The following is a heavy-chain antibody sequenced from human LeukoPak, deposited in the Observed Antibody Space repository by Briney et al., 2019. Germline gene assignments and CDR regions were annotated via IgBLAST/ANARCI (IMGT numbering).Heavy chain of an antibody. Sequence: GGSLRLSCAASGFTFSSYSMNWVRQAPGKGLEWVSSISSSSSYIYYADSVKGRFTISRDNAKSSLYLQMNSLRAEDTAVYYCATTPYCSSTSCYRAFYFDYWGQGTLVTVSS. V-gene: IGHV3-21*01. D-gene: IGHD2-2*02. CDR1: GFTFSSYS. CDR3: ATTPYCSSTSCYRAFYFDY. CDR2: ISSSSSYI. J-gene: IGHJ4*02.